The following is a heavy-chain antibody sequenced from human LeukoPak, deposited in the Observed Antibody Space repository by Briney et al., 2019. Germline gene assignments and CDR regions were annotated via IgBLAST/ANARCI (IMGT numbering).Heavy chain of an antibody. CDR3: ARHRDYYDSSGYYFEGYYFDY. CDR1: GGSISSYY. CDR2: IYYSGST. V-gene: IGHV4-59*08. D-gene: IGHD3-22*01. Sequence: SETLSLTCTVSGGSISSYYWSWIRQPPGKGLEWIGYIYYSGSTNYNPSLKSRVTISVDTSKNQFSLKLSSVTAADTAVYYCARHRDYYDSSGYYFEGYYFDYWGQGTLVTVSS. J-gene: IGHJ4*02.